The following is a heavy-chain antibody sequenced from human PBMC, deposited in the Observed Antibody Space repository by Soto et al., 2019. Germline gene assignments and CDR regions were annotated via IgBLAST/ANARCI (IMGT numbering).Heavy chain of an antibody. D-gene: IGHD1-26*01. J-gene: IGHJ4*02. V-gene: IGHV3-9*01. Sequence: EVQLVESGGGLVQPGRSLRLSCAASGFTFDDYAMHWFRQVPGKGLEWVSGISWNSASIGYADSVKGRFTISRDNAKNSLYLQMNSLRAGDTALYYCARDGGSGIVSFTALDFWGQGTLVTVSS. CDR2: ISWNSASI. CDR1: GFTFDDYA. CDR3: ARDGGSGIVSFTALDF.